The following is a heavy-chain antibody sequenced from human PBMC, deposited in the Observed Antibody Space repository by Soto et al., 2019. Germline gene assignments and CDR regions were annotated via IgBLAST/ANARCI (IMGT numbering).Heavy chain of an antibody. CDR3: TTTLRFLEWLSSNYPDYYYYGMDV. J-gene: IGHJ6*02. D-gene: IGHD3-3*01. CDR1: GFTFSNAW. Sequence: GGSLRLSCAASGFTFSNAWMNWVRQAPGKGLEWVGRIKSKTDGGTTDYAAPVKGRFTISRDDSKNTLYLQMNSLKTEDPAVYYCTTTLRFLEWLSSNYPDYYYYGMDVWGQGTTVTVSS. V-gene: IGHV3-15*07. CDR2: IKSKTDGGTT.